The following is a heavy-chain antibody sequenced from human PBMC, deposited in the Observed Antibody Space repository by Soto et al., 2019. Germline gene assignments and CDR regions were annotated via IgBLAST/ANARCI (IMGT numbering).Heavy chain of an antibody. J-gene: IGHJ4*02. CDR2: ISSNGGTT. Sequence: EVQLAESGGGMVQPGGSLRLSSVASGFTFSSYDMHWVRQAPGKGLEYVSSISSNGGTTYYGNSVKGRFTISRDNSKNTLYLQMGSLRTEDMAVYYCVRRESGNYDYWGQGTLVTVSS. CDR1: GFTFSSYD. CDR3: VRRESGNYDY. V-gene: IGHV3-64*01. D-gene: IGHD1-7*01.